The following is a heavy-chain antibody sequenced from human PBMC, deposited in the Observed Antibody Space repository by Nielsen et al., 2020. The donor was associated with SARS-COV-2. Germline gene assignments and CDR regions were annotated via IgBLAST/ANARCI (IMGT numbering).Heavy chain of an antibody. CDR2: IGAIDGST. V-gene: IGHV3-23*01. CDR3: TLLQEHL. J-gene: IGHJ6*01. CDR1: GFSFSTYS. Sequence: GESLKISCAASGFSFSTYSLSWVRQAPGKGLEWVSSIGAIDGSTNYAESLRGRFTISRDNSKNTLYLQINSLHQGPIGLPPGTLLQEHLWG.